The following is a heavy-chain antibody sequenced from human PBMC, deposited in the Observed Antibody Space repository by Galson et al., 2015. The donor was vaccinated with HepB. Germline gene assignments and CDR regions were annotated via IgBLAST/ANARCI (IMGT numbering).Heavy chain of an antibody. CDR2: IYYSGST. Sequence: LSLTCTVSGGSISSYYWSWIRQPPGKGLEWIGYIYYSGSTNYNPSLKSRVTISVDTSKNQFSLKLSSVTAADTAVYYCARGKVGATTYFDYWGQGTLVTVSS. CDR1: GGSISSYY. V-gene: IGHV4-59*01. J-gene: IGHJ4*02. D-gene: IGHD1-26*01. CDR3: ARGKVGATTYFDY.